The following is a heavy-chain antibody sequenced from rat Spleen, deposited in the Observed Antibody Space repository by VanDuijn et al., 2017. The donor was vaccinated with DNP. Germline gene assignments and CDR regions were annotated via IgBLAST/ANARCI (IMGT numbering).Heavy chain of an antibody. D-gene: IGHD1-9*01. J-gene: IGHJ2*01. Sequence: QVQLRESGPGLVQPSHTLSLTCTVSGFSLTSYAVSWVRQPPGKGLEWIAAISSGGSTYYNSALKSRLSINRDTSKSQVFLKMNSLQTEDTAMYFCARYDYGYNGFDYWGQGVMVTVSS. V-gene: IGHV2S12*01. CDR2: ISSGGST. CDR1: GFSLTSYA. CDR3: ARYDYGYNGFDY.